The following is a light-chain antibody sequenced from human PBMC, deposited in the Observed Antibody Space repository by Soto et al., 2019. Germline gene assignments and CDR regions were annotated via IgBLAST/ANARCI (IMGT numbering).Light chain of an antibody. V-gene: IGLV2-8*01. CDR3: SSYAGSNGVV. J-gene: IGLJ2*01. CDR2: DVN. CDR1: SSDVGGYNY. Sequence: QSALTQPPSASGSPGQSVTISCTGTSSDVGGYNYVSWYQQHPGKAPKLMIYDVNKRPPGVPDRFSVSKSGNTASLTVSGLQAEDEADYYCSSYAGSNGVVFGGGTKLTVL.